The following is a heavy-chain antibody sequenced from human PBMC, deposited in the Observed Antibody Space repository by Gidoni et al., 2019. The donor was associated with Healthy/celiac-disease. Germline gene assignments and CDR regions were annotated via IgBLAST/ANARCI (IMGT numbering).Heavy chain of an antibody. J-gene: IGHJ5*02. CDR2: IYYSGST. CDR1: GGSISSYY. CDR3: ARSGYSYGFEGTNNWFDP. D-gene: IGHD5-18*01. Sequence: QVQLQESGPGLVKPSETLSLTCTVSGGSISSYYWSWIRQPPGKGLEWIGYIYYSGSTNYNPSLKSRVTISVDTSKNQFSLKLSSVTAADTAVYYCARSGYSYGFEGTNNWFDPWGQGTLVTVSS. V-gene: IGHV4-59*01.